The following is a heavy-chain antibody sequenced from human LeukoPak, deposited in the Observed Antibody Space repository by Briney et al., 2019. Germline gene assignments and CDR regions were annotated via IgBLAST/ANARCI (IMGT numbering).Heavy chain of an antibody. Sequence: GGSPRLSCAASGFTFSSYAMHWVRQAPGKGLEWVAVISYDGSNKYYADSVKGRFTISRDNSKNTLYLQMNSLRAEDTAVYYCAREYYDILTGYYASWYFDLWGRGTLVTVSS. V-gene: IGHV3-30*04. D-gene: IGHD3-9*01. CDR2: ISYDGSNK. J-gene: IGHJ2*01. CDR3: AREYYDILTGYYASWYFDL. CDR1: GFTFSSYA.